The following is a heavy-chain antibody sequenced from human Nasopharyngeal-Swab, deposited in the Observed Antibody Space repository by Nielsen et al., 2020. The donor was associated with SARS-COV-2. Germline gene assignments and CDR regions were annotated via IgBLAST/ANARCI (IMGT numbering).Heavy chain of an antibody. J-gene: IGHJ6*02. CDR1: GFSFNNYG. Sequence: GGSLRLSCPASGFSFNNYGMHWVRQAPGKGLEWVAIISYEGSIKHYADYVEGRFTISRDASKNTLYLQMNSLRPDDTAVYYCARVGATLFYYYGMDVWGQGTTVTVSS. D-gene: IGHD1-26*01. CDR3: ARVGATLFYYYGMDV. V-gene: IGHV3-30*03. CDR2: ISYEGSIK.